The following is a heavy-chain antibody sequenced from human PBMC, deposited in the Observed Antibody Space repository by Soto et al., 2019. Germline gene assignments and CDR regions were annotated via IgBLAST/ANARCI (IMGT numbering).Heavy chain of an antibody. Sequence: EVQLLESGGGLVQPGGSLRLSCAASGFTFSSYAMSWVRQTLGKGLEWVSAISGSGGSTNYADFVKGRFTISRDNSKNTRYLQMNSLKAEDTAVYYCAKPIAARPFDYWGQGTLVTVSS. J-gene: IGHJ4*02. V-gene: IGHV3-23*01. CDR1: GFTFSSYA. CDR2: ISGSGGST. D-gene: IGHD6-6*01. CDR3: AKPIAARPFDY.